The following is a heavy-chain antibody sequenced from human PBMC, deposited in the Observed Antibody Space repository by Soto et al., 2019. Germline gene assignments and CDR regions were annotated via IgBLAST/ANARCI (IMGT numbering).Heavy chain of an antibody. V-gene: IGHV1-3*05. J-gene: IGHJ4*02. CDR2: INAGNGNT. CDR3: ARAVAVAADFDY. CDR1: GYTFTGYA. D-gene: IGHD6-19*01. Sequence: QVQLVQSGAEEKKPGASVKVSCKASGYTFTGYAMHWVRQAPGQRLEWMGWINAGNGNTKNSQKFQGRVTITRDTSASTAYMELSSLRSEDTAVYYCARAVAVAADFDYWGQGTLVNVSS.